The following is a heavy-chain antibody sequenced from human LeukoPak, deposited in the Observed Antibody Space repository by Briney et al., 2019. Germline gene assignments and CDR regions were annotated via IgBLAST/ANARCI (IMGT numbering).Heavy chain of an antibody. CDR3: TKDPTVTTFTDGYFQH. CDR2: IKQDGSET. J-gene: IGHJ1*01. V-gene: IGHV3-7*05. CDR1: GFTFSNYW. D-gene: IGHD4-17*01. Sequence: GGSLRLSCTASGFTFSNYWMSWVRQTPEKGLEWVANIKQDGSETVYVDSVKGRFTISRDNAQSSLYLQMNSLRAEDTAVYYCTKDPTVTTFTDGYFQHWGQGTLVTVSS.